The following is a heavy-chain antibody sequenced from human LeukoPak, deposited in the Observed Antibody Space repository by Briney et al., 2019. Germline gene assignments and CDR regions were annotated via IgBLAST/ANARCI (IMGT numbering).Heavy chain of an antibody. CDR3: ARDWGDESRGQFDAFDI. V-gene: IGHV3-7*04. D-gene: IGHD3-16*01. CDR1: GFTFSTYW. Sequence: SGGSLRLSCAASGFTFSTYWMDWVRQAPGKGLEWVANVKQDGSRKYYVDSVKGRFTISRDNARNSLYLEMNSLRVEDTAVYYCARDWGDESRGQFDAFDIWGQGARFTVSS. CDR2: VKQDGSRK. J-gene: IGHJ3*02.